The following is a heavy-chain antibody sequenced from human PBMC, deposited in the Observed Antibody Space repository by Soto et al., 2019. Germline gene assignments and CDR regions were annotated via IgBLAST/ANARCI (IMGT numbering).Heavy chain of an antibody. D-gene: IGHD6-13*01. Sequence: SETLSLTCAVYGGSFSGYYWIWIRQPPGKGLEWIGEINHSGSTNYNPSLKSRVTISVDTSKNQFSLKLSSVTAADTAVYYCARRIAAARQINWFDPWGQGTLVTVSS. CDR2: INHSGST. CDR3: ARRIAAARQINWFDP. V-gene: IGHV4-34*01. J-gene: IGHJ5*02. CDR1: GGSFSGYY.